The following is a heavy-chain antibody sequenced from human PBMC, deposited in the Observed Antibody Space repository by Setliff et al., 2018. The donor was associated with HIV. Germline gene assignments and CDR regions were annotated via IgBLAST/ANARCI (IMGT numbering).Heavy chain of an antibody. CDR3: ARRNSGWYDAFDI. CDR2: IYPTGVT. V-gene: IGHV4-4*07. CDR1: GGSINNYY. J-gene: IGHJ3*02. Sequence: PSETLSLTCTVSGGSINNYYWTWIRQPAGKGLEWIGRIYPTGVTNYNPSLMSRLTMSVDMSKNQFSLKLSSVTAADTAVYHCARRNSGWYDAFDIWGQGTMVTVSS. D-gene: IGHD6-19*01.